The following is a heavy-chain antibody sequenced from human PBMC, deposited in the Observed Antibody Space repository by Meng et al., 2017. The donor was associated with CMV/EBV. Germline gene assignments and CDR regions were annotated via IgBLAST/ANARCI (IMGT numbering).Heavy chain of an antibody. D-gene: IGHD3-3*01. CDR3: AKAPQMFLEWLSIDY. CDR2: INSDGTAT. Sequence: GGSLRLSCTVSGVTFSSYWMHWVRQAPGKGLEWVSRINSDGTATSYADSVKGRFTISRDNSKNTLYLQMNSLRPDDTAVYYCAKAPQMFLEWLSIDYWGQGTLVTVSS. CDR1: GVTFSSYW. V-gene: IGHV3-74*01. J-gene: IGHJ4*02.